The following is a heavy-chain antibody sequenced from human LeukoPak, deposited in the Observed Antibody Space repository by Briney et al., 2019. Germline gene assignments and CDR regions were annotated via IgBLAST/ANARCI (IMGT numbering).Heavy chain of an antibody. CDR2: IKQDGSEK. CDR3: ERERITMIVDAFDI. Sequence: WIRQPPGNGLEWVANIKQDGSEKYYVDSVKGRVTISRDNAKTSLYLQMNRMRAEDTAVYYCERERITMIVDAFDIWGQGTMVTVSS. J-gene: IGHJ3*02. V-gene: IGHV3-7*01. D-gene: IGHD3-22*01.